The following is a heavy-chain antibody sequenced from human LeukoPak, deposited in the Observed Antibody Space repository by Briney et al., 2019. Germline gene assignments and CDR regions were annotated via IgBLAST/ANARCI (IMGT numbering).Heavy chain of an antibody. CDR1: GYTFTSYA. CDR2: TNTNTGNP. J-gene: IGHJ4*02. D-gene: IGHD4-11*01. V-gene: IGHV7-4-1*02. CDR3: ARASPVTDEKTYYFDY. Sequence: GASVKVSCKASGYTFTSYAMNWVRQAPGQGLEWMGWTNTNTGNPTYAQGFTGRFVFSLDTSVSTAYLQISSLKAEDTAVYYCARASPVTDEKTYYFDYWGQGTLVTVSS.